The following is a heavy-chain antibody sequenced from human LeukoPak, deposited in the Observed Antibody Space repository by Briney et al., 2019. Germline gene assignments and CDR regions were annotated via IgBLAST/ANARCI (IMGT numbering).Heavy chain of an antibody. CDR3: AKGWDFENWFDP. D-gene: IGHD1-26*01. V-gene: IGHV3-23*01. CDR1: GFTFSSYA. CDR2: ISGSGGST. Sequence: PGGSLRLSCAASGFTFSSYAMSWVRQAPGKGLEWVSAISGSGGSTYYADSVKGRFTISRDNSKNKLYLQMNSLRAEDTAVYYCAKGWDFENWFDPWGQGTLVTVSS. J-gene: IGHJ5*02.